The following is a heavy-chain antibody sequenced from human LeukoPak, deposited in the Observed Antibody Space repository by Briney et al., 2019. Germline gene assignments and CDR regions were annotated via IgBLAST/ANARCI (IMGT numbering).Heavy chain of an antibody. Sequence: QAGGSLRPSCAASGFPFDNYAIHWVRQAPGKGLEWVSLISGDGGSTYYADSMKGRFTISRDNSKNSLYLQMNSLRTEDTALYYCARDSQEFFQHWGQGTLVTVSS. J-gene: IGHJ1*01. CDR2: ISGDGGST. V-gene: IGHV3-43*02. CDR1: GFPFDNYA. CDR3: ARDSQEFFQH.